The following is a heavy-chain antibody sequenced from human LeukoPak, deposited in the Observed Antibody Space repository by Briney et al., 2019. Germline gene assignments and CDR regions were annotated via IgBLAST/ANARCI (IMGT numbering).Heavy chain of an antibody. CDR1: GFTFSSFW. Sequence: GGSLRLSCVASGFTFSSFWMTWVRQSPGKGLQWVASMKQDGSDKYYVDSVKGRFTISRDNAKNSLYLQMNSLRAEDTAVYYCTRDGRGGDSPYCYVDVWGKGTTVTVSS. V-gene: IGHV3-7*01. CDR3: TRDGRGGDSPYCYVDV. J-gene: IGHJ6*03. CDR2: MKQDGSDK. D-gene: IGHD2-21*01.